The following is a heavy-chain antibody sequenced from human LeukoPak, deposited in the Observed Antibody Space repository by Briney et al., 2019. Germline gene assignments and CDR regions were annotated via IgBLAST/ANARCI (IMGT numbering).Heavy chain of an antibody. CDR2: INPNSGGT. Sequence: ASVRVSCKASGYTFTGYYMHWVRQAPGQGLEWMGWINPNSGGTNYAQRFQGRVTMTRDTSISTAYMELSRLRSDDTAVYYCATLSGNSWEYYFDYWGQATLVTVSS. V-gene: IGHV1-2*02. CDR1: GYTFTGYY. CDR3: ATLSGNSWEYYFDY. D-gene: IGHD1-26*01. J-gene: IGHJ4*02.